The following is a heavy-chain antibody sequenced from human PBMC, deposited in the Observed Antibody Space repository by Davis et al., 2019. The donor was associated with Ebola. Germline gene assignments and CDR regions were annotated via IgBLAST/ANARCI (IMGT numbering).Heavy chain of an antibody. J-gene: IGHJ4*02. CDR2: IRYDGSNK. CDR1: GFTFSSYA. V-gene: IGHV3-30*02. Sequence: GESLKISCAASGFTFSSYAMHWVRQAPGKGLEWVAFIRYDGSNKYYADSVKGRFTISRDNAKNSLYLQMNSLTDEDTAVYYCARDPGSTYYGAYFDYWGQGTLVTVSA. CDR3: ARDPGSTYYGAYFDY. D-gene: IGHD1-26*01.